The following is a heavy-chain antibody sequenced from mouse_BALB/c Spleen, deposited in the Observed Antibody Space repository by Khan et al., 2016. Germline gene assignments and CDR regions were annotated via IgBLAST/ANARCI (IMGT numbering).Heavy chain of an antibody. CDR3: ATYGNYEGFAY. CDR2: ISYDGSN. J-gene: IGHJ3*01. V-gene: IGHV3-6*02. D-gene: IGHD2-1*01. Sequence: EVQLQESGPGLVKPSQSLSLTCSVTGYSITSGYYWNWIRQFPGNKLEWMGYISYDGSNNYNPSLKNRISITRDTFKNQFFLKLNSVPTEDTATYYCATYGNYEGFAYWGQGTLVTVSA. CDR1: GYSITSGYY.